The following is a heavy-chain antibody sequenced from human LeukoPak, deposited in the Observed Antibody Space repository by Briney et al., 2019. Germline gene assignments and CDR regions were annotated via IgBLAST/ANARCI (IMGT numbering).Heavy chain of an antibody. CDR1: GFTFSSYS. CDR3: ARDGMTYYDILTGDFDY. D-gene: IGHD3-9*01. J-gene: IGHJ4*02. CDR2: ISSSSSYI. V-gene: IGHV3-21*01. Sequence: PGGSLRLSCAASGFTFSSYSMNWVRQAPGKGLEWVSSISSSSSYIYYADSVKGRFTISRDNAKNSLYLQMNILRAEDTAVYYCARDGMTYYDILTGDFDYWGQGTLVTVSS.